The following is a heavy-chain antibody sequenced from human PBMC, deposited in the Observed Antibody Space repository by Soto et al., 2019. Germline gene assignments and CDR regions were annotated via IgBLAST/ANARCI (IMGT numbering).Heavy chain of an antibody. CDR3: ASSAAPSGCFDP. V-gene: IGHV3-7*03. D-gene: IGHD3-10*01. J-gene: IGHJ5*02. Sequence: EVQLVESGGGLVQPGGSLRLSCAASGFTFSSYWMSWVRQAPGKGLEWVANIKPDGSENYYVDSVKGRFTISRDNAKNSLYLQMNSLRAEDTAVYYCASSAAPSGCFDPWGQGTMVTVSS. CDR2: IKPDGSEN. CDR1: GFTFSSYW.